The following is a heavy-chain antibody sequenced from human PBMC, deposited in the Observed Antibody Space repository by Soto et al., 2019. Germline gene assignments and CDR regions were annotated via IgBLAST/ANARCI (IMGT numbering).Heavy chain of an antibody. CDR1: GGSFSGYY. V-gene: IGHV4-34*01. CDR2: INHSGST. Sequence: PSETLSLTCAVYGGSFSGYYWTWIRQPPGTGLEWIGEINHSGSTNYNPSLKSRVTISVDKSKNQFSLKLSSVTAADTAVYYCARLHYYDSSGYLDGMDVWGQGTTVTVSS. J-gene: IGHJ6*02. CDR3: ARLHYYDSSGYLDGMDV. D-gene: IGHD3-22*01.